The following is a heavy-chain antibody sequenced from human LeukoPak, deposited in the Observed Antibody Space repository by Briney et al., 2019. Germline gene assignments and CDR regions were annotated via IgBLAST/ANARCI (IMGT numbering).Heavy chain of an antibody. Sequence: SETLSLTCDVSGGSISSGYWWSWGRQPPGKGLEWIAEIHHSGSANYNPSLKSRVTISVDKSKNQFSVMLPPVTAADTAVYYCASPPDYWGQGTLVTVSS. CDR3: ASPPDY. J-gene: IGHJ4*02. CDR1: GGSISSGYW. CDR2: IHHSGSA. V-gene: IGHV4-4*02.